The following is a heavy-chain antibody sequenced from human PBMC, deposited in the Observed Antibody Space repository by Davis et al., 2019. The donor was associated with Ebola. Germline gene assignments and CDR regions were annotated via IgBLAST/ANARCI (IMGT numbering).Heavy chain of an antibody. J-gene: IGHJ4*02. V-gene: IGHV5-10-1*01. D-gene: IGHD6-6*01. CDR2: IDPSDSYT. CDR3: ARVRNKQLVGSDY. CDR1: GYSFTSYW. Sequence: GESLKTPCKGSGYSFTSYWISWVRQMPGKGLEWMGRIDPSDSYTNYSPSFQGHVTISADKSISTAYLQWSSLKASDTAMYYCARVRNKQLVGSDYWGQGTLVTVSS.